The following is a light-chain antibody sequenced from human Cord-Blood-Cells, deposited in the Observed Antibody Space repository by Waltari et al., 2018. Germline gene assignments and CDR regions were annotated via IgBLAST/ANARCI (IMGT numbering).Light chain of an antibody. V-gene: IGLV2-23*02. CDR1: SSDVGSYNL. CDR3: CSYAGSSTFYV. CDR2: EVS. J-gene: IGLJ1*01. Sequence: QSALPQPASVSGSPGQSITISCTGTSSDVGSYNLVPWYQQHPGKAPKLMIYEVSKRPSGVSNRFSGSKSGNTASLTISVLQAEDEADYYCCSYAGSSTFYVFGTGTKVTVL.